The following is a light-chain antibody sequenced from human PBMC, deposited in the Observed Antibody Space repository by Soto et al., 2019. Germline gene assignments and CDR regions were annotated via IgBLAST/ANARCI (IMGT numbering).Light chain of an antibody. J-gene: IGLJ1*01. CDR2: ANN. CDR3: QSYDTTLRGV. V-gene: IGLV1-40*01. Sequence: QSVLTQPPSVYGAPGQRVTISCTGSSSNIGAGYDVHWYQQFPGTAPKLLIYANNNRPSGVPDRFSASKSGTSASLAITGLQADDEADYYCQSYDTTLRGVFGTGTKVTVL. CDR1: SSNIGAGYD.